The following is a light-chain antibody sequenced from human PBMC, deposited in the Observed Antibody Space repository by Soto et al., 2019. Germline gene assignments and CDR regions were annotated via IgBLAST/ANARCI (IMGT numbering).Light chain of an antibody. CDR1: QSVGTY. CDR2: DAS. Sequence: EIVLTQSPATLSLSPGEGATLSCRANQSVGTYLVWYQQKPGQAPRLLIYDASNRATGIPARFSGSGSGTDFILTISSLEPEDFAVYYCQQNANWPLTFGPGTKVDIK. J-gene: IGKJ3*01. V-gene: IGKV3-11*01. CDR3: QQNANWPLT.